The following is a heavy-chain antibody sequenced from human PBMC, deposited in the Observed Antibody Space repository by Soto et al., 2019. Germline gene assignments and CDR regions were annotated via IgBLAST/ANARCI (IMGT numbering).Heavy chain of an antibody. CDR2: IDSGDGTT. CDR1: GFDFGDYY. CDR3: VRTYYSSSWFTFDR. Sequence: GGSLRLSCTGSGFDFGDYYMSWIRQAPGKGLEWVSYIDSGDGTTYYTDYVKGRFTISRDNAKKTVYLQMSSLRVEDTALYYCVRTYYSSSWFTFDRGGHGALGAISS. D-gene: IGHD6-13*01. V-gene: IGHV3-11*01. J-gene: IGHJ4*01.